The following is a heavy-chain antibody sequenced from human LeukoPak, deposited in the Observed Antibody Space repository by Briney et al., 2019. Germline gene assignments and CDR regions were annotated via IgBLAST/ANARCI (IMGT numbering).Heavy chain of an antibody. CDR1: GYSISSGYY. D-gene: IGHD3-10*01. Sequence: SETLSLTCAVSGYSISSGYYWGWIRQPPGEGMDWIGSIYHSGSTYYNPSLKSRVTISVDTSKNQLSLKLSSVTAADTAVYYCASAYGSGSYYNGFLYWGQGTLVTVSS. CDR2: IYHSGST. V-gene: IGHV4-38-2*01. CDR3: ASAYGSGSYYNGFLY. J-gene: IGHJ4*02.